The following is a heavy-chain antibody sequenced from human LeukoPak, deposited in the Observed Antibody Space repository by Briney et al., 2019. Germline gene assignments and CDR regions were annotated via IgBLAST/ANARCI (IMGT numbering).Heavy chain of an antibody. D-gene: IGHD3-22*01. J-gene: IGHJ3*02. CDR3: ARGVFYDSSGGDAFDI. CDR2: IRYDGSNK. CDR1: GFTFSSYG. V-gene: IGHV3-30*02. Sequence: GGSLRLSCAASGFTFSSYGMHWVRQAPGKGLEWVAFIRYDGSNKYYADSVKGRFTISRDNAKNSLYLQMNSLRAEDTAVYYCARGVFYDSSGGDAFDIWGQGTMVTVSS.